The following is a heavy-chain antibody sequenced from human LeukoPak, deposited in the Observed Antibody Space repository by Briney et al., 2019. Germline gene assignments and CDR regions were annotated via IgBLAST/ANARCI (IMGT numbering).Heavy chain of an antibody. CDR2: ITSDGSNT. J-gene: IGHJ6*03. D-gene: IGHD2-2*01. CDR3: ARDFGIVVVPAAITAYYYMDV. V-gene: IGHV3-74*01. Sequence: PGGSLRLSCAASGFTFSSYWMHWVRQAPGKGLVWVSRITSDGSNTIYADSVKGRFSISRDNAKNTLYLQMNSLRAEDTAVYYCARDFGIVVVPAAITAYYYMDVWGKGTTVTVSS. CDR1: GFTFSSYW.